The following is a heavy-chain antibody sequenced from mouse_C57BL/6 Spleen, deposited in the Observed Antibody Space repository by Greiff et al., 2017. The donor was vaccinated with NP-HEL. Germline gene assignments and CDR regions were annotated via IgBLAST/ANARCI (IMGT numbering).Heavy chain of an antibody. V-gene: IGHV1-7*01. CDR3: ARGTTVVATDAMDY. D-gene: IGHD1-1*01. J-gene: IGHJ4*01. Sequence: VQLQQSGAELAKPGASVKLSCKASGYTFTSYWMHWVKQRPGQGLEWIGYINPSSGYTKYNQKFKDKATLAVDTSSSTAYMQLSSLTSEDAAVYYCARGTTVVATDAMDYWGQGTSVTVSS. CDR1: GYTFTSYW. CDR2: INPSSGYT.